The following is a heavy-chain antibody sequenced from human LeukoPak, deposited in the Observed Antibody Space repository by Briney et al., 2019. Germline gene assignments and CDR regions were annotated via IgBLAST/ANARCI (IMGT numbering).Heavy chain of an antibody. CDR3: ARGLSFDS. J-gene: IGHJ4*02. CDR1: GFTFRSYN. CDR2: ISSGSNYI. V-gene: IGHV3-21*01. Sequence: GGSLRLSSAASGFTFRSYNMNWVRQAPGKGLEWVSSISSGSNYIYYTDSVKGRFTISRDYAKNSLSLQMNSLRAEDTAVYYCARGLSFDSWGQGTLVTVSS.